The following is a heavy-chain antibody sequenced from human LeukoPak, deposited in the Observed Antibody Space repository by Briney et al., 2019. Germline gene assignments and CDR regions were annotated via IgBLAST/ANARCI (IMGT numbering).Heavy chain of an antibody. J-gene: IGHJ2*01. CDR3: ATIRGYCSGGRCYSDWYFDL. Sequence: SETLSLTCTVSGGSVSSASNYWSWIRQPPGKGLEWIGYIYYSGTTNYNPSLKSRVTVSVDTSKNQFYLRLTSVTAADTAVYYCATIRGYCSGGRCYSDWYFDLWGRGTLVTVSS. CDR1: GGSVSSASNY. V-gene: IGHV4-61*01. D-gene: IGHD2-15*01. CDR2: IYYSGTT.